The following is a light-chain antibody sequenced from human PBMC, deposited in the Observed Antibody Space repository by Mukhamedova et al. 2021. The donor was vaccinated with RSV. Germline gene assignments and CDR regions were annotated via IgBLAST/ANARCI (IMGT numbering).Light chain of an antibody. CDR3: QQFYTYSQT. Sequence: WYQRRVHGKAPKLLIYEASSLQSGVSSRFSGSGYGTEFTFTINSLQAEDFATYYCQQFYTYSQTFGQGTKVEVK. J-gene: IGKJ1*01. CDR2: EAS. V-gene: IGKV1-5*03.